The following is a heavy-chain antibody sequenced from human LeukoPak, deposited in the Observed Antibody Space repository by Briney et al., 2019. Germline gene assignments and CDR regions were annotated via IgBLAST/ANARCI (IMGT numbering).Heavy chain of an antibody. D-gene: IGHD5-12*01. Sequence: GGSLRLSCAASEFTFSSYEMNWVRQAPGKGLEWVSYISSSGSTIYYADSVKGRFTISRDNPKNSLYLQMYSLRAEDTAVCYCARDGNSGYDPDAFDIWGQGTMVTVSS. CDR2: ISSSGSTI. J-gene: IGHJ3*02. CDR1: EFTFSSYE. V-gene: IGHV3-48*03. CDR3: ARDGNSGYDPDAFDI.